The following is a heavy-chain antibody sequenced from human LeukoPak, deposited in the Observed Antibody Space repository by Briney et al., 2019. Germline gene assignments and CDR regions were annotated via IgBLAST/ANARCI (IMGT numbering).Heavy chain of an antibody. CDR2: VSPYNGKT. CDR3: AKGGAYSLFGY. D-gene: IGHD5-18*01. Sequence: ASVKVSCKASGYTFSNYGISWVRQAPGQGLEWMGWVSPYNGKTDFARKFQGRVTMTTDTSTTTAYMELRSLRSDDTAVYYCAKGGAYSLFGYWGQGTLVTVSS. J-gene: IGHJ4*02. V-gene: IGHV1-18*01. CDR1: GYTFSNYG.